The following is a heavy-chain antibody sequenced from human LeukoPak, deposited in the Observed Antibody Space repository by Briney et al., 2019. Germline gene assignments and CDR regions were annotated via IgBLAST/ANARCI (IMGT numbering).Heavy chain of an antibody. CDR1: GFTFSSYA. CDR2: ISDSGGST. CDR3: ARDLRYYYGSGSYPFGY. V-gene: IGHV3-23*01. Sequence: GGSLRLSCAASGFTFSSYAMSWVRQAPGKGLEWVSTISDSGGSTFYADSVKGRFTISRDNAKNSLYLQMNSLRAEDTAVYYCARDLRYYYGSGSYPFGYWGQGTLVTVSS. J-gene: IGHJ4*02. D-gene: IGHD3-10*01.